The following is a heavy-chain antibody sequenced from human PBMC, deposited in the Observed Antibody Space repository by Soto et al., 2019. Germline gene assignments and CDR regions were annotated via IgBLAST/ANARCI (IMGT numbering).Heavy chain of an antibody. Sequence: GGSLRLSCAASAFTLSAYDMHWVRQPNGKGLEWVSALGAADDPYYLGSVKGRFTISRENAKNSLYLQMNNLRAGDTAVYYCARAYSGRLPRRADYYYAMDVWGQGTTVTVSS. CDR1: AFTLSAYD. V-gene: IGHV3-13*05. J-gene: IGHJ6*02. D-gene: IGHD2-15*01. CDR3: ARAYSGRLPRRADYYYAMDV. CDR2: LGAADDP.